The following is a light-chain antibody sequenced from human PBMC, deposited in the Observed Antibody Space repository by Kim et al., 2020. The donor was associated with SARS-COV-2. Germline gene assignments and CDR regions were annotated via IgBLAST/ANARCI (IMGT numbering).Light chain of an antibody. CDR1: QSIRSSY. Sequence: WSPRESATRSCRASQSIRSSYLAWYQQKPGQAPRLLIYGASSRATGIPNRFSGSESGTDFTLTISRLEPEDFAVYYCQQYGNSPYTFGQGTKLEI. CDR2: GAS. V-gene: IGKV3-20*01. CDR3: QQYGNSPYT. J-gene: IGKJ2*01.